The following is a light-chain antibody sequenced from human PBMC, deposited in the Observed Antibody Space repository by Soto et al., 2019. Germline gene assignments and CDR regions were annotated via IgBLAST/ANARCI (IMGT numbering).Light chain of an antibody. Sequence: QSVLTQAASVSGSPGQSITISCTGTSSDIGSYDLVSWYQQHPGKAPKLIIYEDTKRPSGVSDRFSGSKSGYTASLTISGLQAEDEADYYCCSYAGSSTYYVFGTGTKVTVL. CDR2: EDT. V-gene: IGLV2-23*01. CDR3: CSYAGSSTYYV. J-gene: IGLJ1*01. CDR1: SSDIGSYDL.